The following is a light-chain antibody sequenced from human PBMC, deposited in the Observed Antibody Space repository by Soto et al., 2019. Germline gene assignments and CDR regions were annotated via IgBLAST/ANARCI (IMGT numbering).Light chain of an antibody. CDR2: GAF. V-gene: IGKV3-15*01. Sequence: EIVMTQSPATLSVSPGERATLSCRASQSISSNLAWYQQKPGQAPRLLIYGAFTRATGIPARFSGSGSGTEFTLTISSLQSEDVAVYYCQQYNNWAFGQGTKVEIK. J-gene: IGKJ1*01. CDR1: QSISSN. CDR3: QQYNNWA.